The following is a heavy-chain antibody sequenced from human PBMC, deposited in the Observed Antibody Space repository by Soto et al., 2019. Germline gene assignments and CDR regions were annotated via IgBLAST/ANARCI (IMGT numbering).Heavy chain of an antibody. V-gene: IGHV1-69*01. D-gene: IGHD3-10*01. CDR3: ARDTREITRVRGVIPYYIYQMDV. CDR2: IIPAFGTP. CDR1: GGTFNNYA. J-gene: IGHJ6*02. Sequence: QVQLAQSGAEVKKRGSSVKVSCRVSGGTFNNYAISWVRQAPGEGLEWMGGIIPAFGTPKYAQRFQDRVTISADVYAATAYMALTSLRSDDTAVYYCARDTREITRVRGVIPYYIYQMDVWGPGTTVAVSS.